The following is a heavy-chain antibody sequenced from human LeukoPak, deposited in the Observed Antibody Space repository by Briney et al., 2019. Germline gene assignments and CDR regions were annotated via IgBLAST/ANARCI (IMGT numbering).Heavy chain of an antibody. V-gene: IGHV1-69*01. Sequence: SVKVSCKASGGTFSSYAISWVRQAPGQGLEWMGGVIPIFGTANYAQKFQGRVTITADESTSTAYMELSSLRSEDTAVYYCARVGERGYSYGLNWFDPWGQGTLVTVPS. CDR2: VIPIFGTA. D-gene: IGHD5-18*01. CDR3: ARVGERGYSYGLNWFDP. CDR1: GGTFSSYA. J-gene: IGHJ5*02.